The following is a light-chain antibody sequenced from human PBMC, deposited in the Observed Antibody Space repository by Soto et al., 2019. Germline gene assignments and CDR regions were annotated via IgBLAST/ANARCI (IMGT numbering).Light chain of an antibody. CDR1: QSISRN. J-gene: IGKJ1*01. CDR2: AAS. CDR3: QETYTTPPWT. V-gene: IGKV1-39*01. Sequence: DVQMTQSPSSLSASLGDRVTITCRASQSISRNLNWYQQKPGKAPKLLIYAASSLQSGVPSRFSGSGSGTDFTLTISNLQPEDFATYYCQETYTTPPWTFGQGTKVDTK.